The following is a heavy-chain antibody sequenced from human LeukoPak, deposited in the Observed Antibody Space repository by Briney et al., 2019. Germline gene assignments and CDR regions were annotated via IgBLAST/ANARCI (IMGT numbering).Heavy chain of an antibody. CDR1: GGSFSGYY. CDR3: ARVGGHYDILTGYYNAFDY. D-gene: IGHD3-9*01. CDR2: INHSGST. Sequence: KPSETLSLTCAVYGGSFSGYYWSWIRQPPGKGLEWIGEINHSGSTYYNPSLKSRVTISVDTPKNQFSLKLSSVTAADTAVYYCARVGGHYDILTGYYNAFDYWGQGTLVTVSS. J-gene: IGHJ4*02. V-gene: IGHV4-34*01.